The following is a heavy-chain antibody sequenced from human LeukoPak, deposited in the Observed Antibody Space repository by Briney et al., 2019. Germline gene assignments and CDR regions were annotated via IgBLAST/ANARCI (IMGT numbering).Heavy chain of an antibody. D-gene: IGHD4-23*01. Sequence: GGSLRLSCAASGFTFSAYAMNWVRQVPVKGLEWISGISGSGSGTYYADSVKGRFTISRDNSKNTLYLQMNSLRVEDTAVYYCAKGPVVTLDYWGQGTLVTVSS. CDR3: AKGPVVTLDY. J-gene: IGHJ4*02. V-gene: IGHV3-23*01. CDR2: ISGSGSGT. CDR1: GFTFSAYA.